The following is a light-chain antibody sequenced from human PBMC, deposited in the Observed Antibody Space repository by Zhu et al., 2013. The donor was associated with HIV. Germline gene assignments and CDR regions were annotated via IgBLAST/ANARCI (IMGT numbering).Light chain of an antibody. V-gene: IGLV1-44*01. J-gene: IGLJ3*02. CDR1: SSNIGSNT. Sequence: QSVLTQPPSASGTPGQRVTISCSGSSSNIGSNTVNWFQQLPGTAPKLLIYNNNQRPSGVPDRFSGSKSGTSASLAISGLQSEDEADYYCGTWDDSLNGWVFGGGTKLTVL. CDR3: GTWDDSLNGWV. CDR2: NNN.